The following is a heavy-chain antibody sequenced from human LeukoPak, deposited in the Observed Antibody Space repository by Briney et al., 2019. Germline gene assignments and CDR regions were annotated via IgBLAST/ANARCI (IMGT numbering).Heavy chain of an antibody. Sequence: PSETLSLTCTVSGGSISSRSYYWGWIRQPPGKGLEWIGSIYYSGSTFYNPSLKSRITISADTSKNQFSLKLSSVTAADTAVYYCAVSTLGYCSEGSCFIDYWGQGTLVTVSS. CDR1: GGSISSRSYY. J-gene: IGHJ4*02. CDR2: IYYSGST. D-gene: IGHD2-15*01. CDR3: AVSTLGYCSEGSCFIDY. V-gene: IGHV4-39*01.